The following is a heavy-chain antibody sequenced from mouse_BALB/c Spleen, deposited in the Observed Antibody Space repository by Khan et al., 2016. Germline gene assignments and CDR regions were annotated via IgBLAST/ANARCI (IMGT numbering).Heavy chain of an antibody. Sequence: QVQLQQSGAELARPGASVKLSCKAAGYTFTDYYINWVKQRTGQGLEWIGEIYPGSGNTYYNEKFKGKATLTADKSSSTAYMQLSSLTSEDSAVCFCARRDGFYYFDYWGQGTTLTVSS. CDR1: GYTFTDYY. J-gene: IGHJ2*01. D-gene: IGHD2-3*01. CDR3: ARRDGFYYFDY. CDR2: IYPGSGNT. V-gene: IGHV1-77*01.